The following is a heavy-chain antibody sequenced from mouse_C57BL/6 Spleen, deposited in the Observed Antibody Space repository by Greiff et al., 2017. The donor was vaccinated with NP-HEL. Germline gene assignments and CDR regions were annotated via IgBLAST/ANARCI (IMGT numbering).Heavy chain of an antibody. D-gene: IGHD1-1*01. CDR2: IDPSDSYT. Sequence: VQLQQPGAELVRPGTSVKLSCKASGYTFTSYWMHWVKQRPGQGLEWIGVIDPSDSYTNYNQKFKGKATLTVDTSSSTAYMQLSSLTSEDSAVYYCARWNYYGSFFDYWGQGTTLTVSS. CDR3: ARWNYYGSFFDY. CDR1: GYTFTSYW. V-gene: IGHV1-59*01. J-gene: IGHJ2*01.